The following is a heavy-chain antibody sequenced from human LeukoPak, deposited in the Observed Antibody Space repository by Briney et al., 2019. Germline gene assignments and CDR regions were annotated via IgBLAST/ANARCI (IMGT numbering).Heavy chain of an antibody. Sequence: PGRSLRLSCAASGFTFNNYGMHWVRQAPGKGLEWVAIMWYDGGNKHYADSVKGRFTISRDNSKNTLFVQMNSLRAEDTAVYYCAKDLSGRKGPFDYWGQGTLVTVSS. CDR1: GFTFNNYG. J-gene: IGHJ4*02. CDR2: MWYDGGNK. V-gene: IGHV3-33*06. D-gene: IGHD3-10*01. CDR3: AKDLSGRKGPFDY.